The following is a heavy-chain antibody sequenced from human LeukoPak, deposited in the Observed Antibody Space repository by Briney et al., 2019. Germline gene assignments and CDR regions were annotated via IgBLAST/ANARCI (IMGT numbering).Heavy chain of an antibody. V-gene: IGHV3-20*04. CDR1: GCTFDDYG. J-gene: IGHJ4*02. D-gene: IGHD6-13*01. CDR3: AREAQIAAAGTYGY. CDR2: INWNGGST. Sequence: GGSLRLSCAASGCTFDDYGMSWVRQAPGKGLEWVSGINWNGGSTGYADSVKGRFTISKDNAKNSLYLQMNSLRAEDTALYYCAREAQIAAAGTYGYWGQGTLVTVSS.